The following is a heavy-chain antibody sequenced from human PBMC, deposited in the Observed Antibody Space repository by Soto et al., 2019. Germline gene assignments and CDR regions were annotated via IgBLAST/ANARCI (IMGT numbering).Heavy chain of an antibody. V-gene: IGHV5-51*01. CDR2: IYPCDFDT. CDR1: GYNFNSYW. Sequence: ESLKISCTGSGYNFNSYWIGWVRQMPGKGLEWMVIIYPCDFDTRYSHSFQGHLTMSVDKSINTAYLQWSSLETSDTAMYYCARLLGYSYGYQEFFDYWGQGTSVTVSS. CDR3: ARLLGYSYGYQEFFDY. D-gene: IGHD5-18*01. J-gene: IGHJ4*02.